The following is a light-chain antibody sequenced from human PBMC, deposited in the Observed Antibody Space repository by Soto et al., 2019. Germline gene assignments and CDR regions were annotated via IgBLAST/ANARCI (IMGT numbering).Light chain of an antibody. CDR1: KSSKTW. V-gene: IGKV1-5*03. J-gene: IGKJ2*01. Sequence: DIQMTQSPSTLSASVGDGVTITCRASKSSKTWLAWYQQRPGKAPNLLIYKASSLQSGVSSRFSGSGSGTEFTLIISSLQPDDSATYYCQQYNVYPYTFGQGTKVQI. CDR3: QQYNVYPYT. CDR2: KAS.